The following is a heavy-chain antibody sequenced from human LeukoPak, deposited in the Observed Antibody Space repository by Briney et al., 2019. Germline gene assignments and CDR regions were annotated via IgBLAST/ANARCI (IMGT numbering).Heavy chain of an antibody. V-gene: IGHV4-59*01. CDR2: IYYSGST. Sequence: SETLSLTCAVYGGSFSGYYWSWIRQPPGKGLEWIGYIYYSGSTNYNPSLKSRVTISVDTSKNQFSLKLSSVTAADTALYYCARVVGADFDYWGQGTLVTVSS. CDR3: ARVVGADFDY. CDR1: GGSFSGYY. J-gene: IGHJ4*02.